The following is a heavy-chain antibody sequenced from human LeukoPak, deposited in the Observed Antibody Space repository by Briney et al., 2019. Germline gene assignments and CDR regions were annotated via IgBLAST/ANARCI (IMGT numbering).Heavy chain of an antibody. D-gene: IGHD1-26*01. J-gene: IGHJ4*02. CDR3: ARVFRRGSYFDY. V-gene: IGHV1-18*04. CDR1: GYTFTGYY. CDR2: ISAYNGNT. Sequence: ASVKVSCKASGYTFTGYYMHWVRQAPGQGLEWMGWISAYNGNTNYAQKLQGRVTMTIDTSTSTAYMELRSLRSDDTAVYYCARVFRRGSYFDYWGQGTLVTVSS.